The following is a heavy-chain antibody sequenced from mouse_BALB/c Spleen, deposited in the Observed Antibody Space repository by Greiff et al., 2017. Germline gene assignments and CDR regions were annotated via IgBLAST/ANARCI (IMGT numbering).Heavy chain of an antibody. Sequence: VQLQQSGAELVKPGASVKLSCKASGYTFTSYYMYWVKQRPGQGLEWIGEINPSNGGTNFNVKFKSKATLTVDKSSSTAYMQLSSLTSEDSAVYYCTRDYGNYVGFAYWGQGTLVTVSA. CDR3: TRDYGNYVGFAY. CDR2: INPSNGGT. D-gene: IGHD2-1*01. CDR1: GYTFTSYY. J-gene: IGHJ3*01. V-gene: IGHV1S81*02.